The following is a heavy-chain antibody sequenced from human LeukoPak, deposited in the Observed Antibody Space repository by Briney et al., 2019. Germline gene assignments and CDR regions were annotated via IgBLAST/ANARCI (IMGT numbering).Heavy chain of an antibody. J-gene: IGHJ4*02. D-gene: IGHD3-3*01. CDR1: GFTFSSYW. CDR3: AVDFWSGYYTY. CDR2: INSDGSST. Sequence: GGSLRLSCAASGFTFSSYWMHWVRQAPGKGLVWVSRINSDGSSTSYADSVKGRFTISRDNAKNTLYLHMNSLRAEDTAVYYCAVDFWSGYYTYWGQGTLVTVSS. V-gene: IGHV3-74*01.